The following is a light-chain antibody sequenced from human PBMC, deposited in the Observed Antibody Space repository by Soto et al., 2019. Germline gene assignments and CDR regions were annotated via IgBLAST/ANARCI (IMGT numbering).Light chain of an antibody. V-gene: IGLV2-14*01. J-gene: IGLJ2*01. Sequence: QSVLTQPASVSGSPGQASTISCTGTSSDVGDYNYVSWYQQHPGKAPKLMIYDVSNRPSGVSNRFSGSKSGNTASLTISGLQAEDEADYYCSSYTSSSPLFGGGTKLTVL. CDR1: SSDVGDYNY. CDR3: SSYTSSSPL. CDR2: DVS.